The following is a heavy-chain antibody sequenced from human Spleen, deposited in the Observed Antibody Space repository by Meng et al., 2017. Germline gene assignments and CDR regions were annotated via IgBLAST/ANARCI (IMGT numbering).Heavy chain of an antibody. CDR2: IYPGDSDT. D-gene: IGHD4-17*01. Sequence: GGSLRLSCKASGYTFTNYWIGWVRQMPGKGLEWMGIIYPGDSDTRYSPSFEGQVTISADKSINTAYLQWSGLKASDTAMYYCARLHGDYPRWGQGTLVTVSS. V-gene: IGHV5-51*01. CDR1: GYTFTNYW. CDR3: ARLHGDYPR. J-gene: IGHJ4*02.